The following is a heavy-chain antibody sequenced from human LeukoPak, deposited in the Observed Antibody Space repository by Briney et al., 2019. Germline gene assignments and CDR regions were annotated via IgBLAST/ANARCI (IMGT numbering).Heavy chain of an antibody. V-gene: IGHV1-69*05. CDR3: ARDYCSGGSCYGGFGRNWFDP. J-gene: IGHJ5*02. CDR1: GGTFTSYA. Sequence: ASVKVSFKASGGTFTSYAISWVRQAPGQGREWMGGSMPIFGTTNYAQKLLCRVSITTDESTSTAFLELSSLRSEDTAVYYCARDYCSGGSCYGGFGRNWFDPWGQGTLVTVSS. CDR2: SMPIFGTT. D-gene: IGHD2-15*01.